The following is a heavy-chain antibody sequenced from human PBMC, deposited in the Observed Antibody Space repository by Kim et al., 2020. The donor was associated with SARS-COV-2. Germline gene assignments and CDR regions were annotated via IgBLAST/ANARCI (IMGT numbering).Heavy chain of an antibody. D-gene: IGHD3-9*01. CDR2: IIPIFGTA. V-gene: IGHV1-69*13. CDR3: ARGVFSPYYDILTGSGVNAFDI. Sequence: SVKVSCKASGGTFSSYAISWVRQAPGQGLEWMGGIIPIFGTANYAQKFQGRVTITADESTSTAYMELSSLRSEDTAVYYCARGVFSPYYDILTGSGVNAFDIWSKGQWSPSLQ. CDR1: GGTFSSYA. J-gene: IGHJ3*02.